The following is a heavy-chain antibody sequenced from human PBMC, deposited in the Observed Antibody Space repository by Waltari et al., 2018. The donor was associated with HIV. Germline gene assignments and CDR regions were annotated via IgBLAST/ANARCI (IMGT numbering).Heavy chain of an antibody. CDR1: GFIFNNYG. CDR3: AGDLDYNPELFFDL. CDR2: IRDDGSKK. Sequence: QLQLVESGGGLVQPGKALRLSCAASGFIFNNYGMHWVRRPQGRGLEGVGFIRDDGSKKYYADSVKGRFPISRDNSKNMLFLEMHRPRADDTAVYFCAGDLDYNPELFFDLWGRGTLVTVSS. V-gene: IGHV3-33*01. J-gene: IGHJ2*01. D-gene: IGHD4-4*01.